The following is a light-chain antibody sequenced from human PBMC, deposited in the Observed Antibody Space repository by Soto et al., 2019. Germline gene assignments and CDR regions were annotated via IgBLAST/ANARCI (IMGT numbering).Light chain of an antibody. CDR2: GAS. CDR1: QSLSTN. CDR3: QQYKNWPLT. V-gene: IGKV3-15*01. Sequence: EIVMTHSPATLSVSPGERATLSCRASQSLSTNLAGYQQKPGQAPRLLIYGASTRATGIPARFSGSGSGTEFTLTISSLQSEDFAVYYCQQYKNWPLTFGGGTKVEIK. J-gene: IGKJ4*01.